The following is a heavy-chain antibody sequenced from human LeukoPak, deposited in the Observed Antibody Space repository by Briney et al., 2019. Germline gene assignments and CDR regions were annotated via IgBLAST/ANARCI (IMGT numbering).Heavy chain of an antibody. J-gene: IGHJ3*02. CDR2: ISNSGTTI. CDR1: GFTFSDYY. Sequence: PGGSLRLSCAASGFTFSDYYMSWIRQAPGKGLEWISYISNSGTTIYYADSVKGRFTISRDNAKNSLFLQMNSLRAEDTAVYYCARDGGNYGFSVAFDMWGQGTMVTVSS. V-gene: IGHV3-11*04. D-gene: IGHD4-23*01. CDR3: ARDGGNYGFSVAFDM.